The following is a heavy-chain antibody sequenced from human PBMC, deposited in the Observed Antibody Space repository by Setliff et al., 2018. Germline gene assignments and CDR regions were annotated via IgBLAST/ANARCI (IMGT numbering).Heavy chain of an antibody. CDR1: GGSFSGYY. CDR2: INHSGST. J-gene: IGHJ4*02. CDR3: ARYSSGWQPFDY. D-gene: IGHD6-19*01. V-gene: IGHV4-34*01. Sequence: SETLSLTCAVYGGSFSGYYWSWIRQPPGKGLEWIGEINHSGSTNYNPSLKSRVTISVDTSKNQFSLKLSSVTAADTAVYYCARYSSGWQPFDYWGQGTLVTVSS.